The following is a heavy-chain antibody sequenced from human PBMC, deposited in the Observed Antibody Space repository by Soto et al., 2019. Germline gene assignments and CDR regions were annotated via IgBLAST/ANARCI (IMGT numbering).Heavy chain of an antibody. CDR2: IHHSGIT. CDR1: GGSISSGAYS. J-gene: IGHJ4*02. Sequence: SETLSLTCAVSGGSISSGAYSWNWIRQPPGKGLEWIGYIHHSGITFYNPPLESRVTMSVDTSKNQFSLKLSAVTDADTAVYYCARGDCSSTSCLFDLWGQGTLVTVSS. D-gene: IGHD2-2*01. CDR3: ARGDCSSTSCLFDL. V-gene: IGHV4-30-2*01.